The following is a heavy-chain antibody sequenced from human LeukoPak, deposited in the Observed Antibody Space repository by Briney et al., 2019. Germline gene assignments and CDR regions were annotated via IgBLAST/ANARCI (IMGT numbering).Heavy chain of an antibody. V-gene: IGHV3-53*01. CDR1: GFTVSSNY. CDR3: ASEVYYYGMDV. CDR2: IYSGGST. Sequence: GGSLRLSCAASGFTVSSNYMSWVRRAPGRGLEWGSVIYSGGSTYYGGSVKGRFTISRDNSKNTMYRQMNRLRADDTAVYYCASEVYYYGMDVWGQGTTVTVSS. J-gene: IGHJ6*02.